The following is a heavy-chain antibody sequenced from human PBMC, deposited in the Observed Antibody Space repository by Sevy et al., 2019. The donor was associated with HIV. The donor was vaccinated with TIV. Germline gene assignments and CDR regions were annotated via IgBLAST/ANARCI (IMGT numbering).Heavy chain of an antibody. V-gene: IGHV1-18*01. CDR2: ISAYNGNT. J-gene: IGHJ4*02. CDR3: ARDKILSADSSGYDY. D-gene: IGHD3-22*01. Sequence: ASVKVSCKASGYTFTSYGISWVRQAPGQGLEWMGWISAYNGNTNYAQKLQGRVTMTTDTSTGTAYMELRSLRSDDTAVYYCARDKILSADSSGYDYWGQGTLVTVSS. CDR1: GYTFTSYG.